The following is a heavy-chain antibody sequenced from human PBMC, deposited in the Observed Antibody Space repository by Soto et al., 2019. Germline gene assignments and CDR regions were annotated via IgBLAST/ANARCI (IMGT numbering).Heavy chain of an antibody. Sequence: SETLSLTCDVSSGSITTSVLWTWVRQFPGKGLEWIGEVAHDGHTNYNPSLSGRVTMSVDLSNSQFSLKVASVTAADTAVYFCVGGRDCDYWGQGTLVTVSS. D-gene: IGHD2-21*02. J-gene: IGHJ4*02. CDR3: VGGRDCDY. CDR2: VAHDGHT. CDR1: SGSITTSVL. V-gene: IGHV4-4*02.